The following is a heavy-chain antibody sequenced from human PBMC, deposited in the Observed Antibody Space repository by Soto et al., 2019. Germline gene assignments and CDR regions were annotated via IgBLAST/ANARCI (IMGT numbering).Heavy chain of an antibody. J-gene: IGHJ2*01. V-gene: IGHV3-33*01. D-gene: IGHD6-13*01. Sequence: VQLVESGGGVVQPGRSLRLSCEASGFVYSQYAMHWVRQAPGKGPEWVALIWNDGSQKNYVDSVKGRFTISRDNSKNTLNLQMNSLRADDTAMYFCVRGIPSQYSSTWLYWHFALWGPGTLVTVSS. CDR2: IWNDGSQK. CDR3: VRGIPSQYSSTWLYWHFAL. CDR1: GFVYSQYA.